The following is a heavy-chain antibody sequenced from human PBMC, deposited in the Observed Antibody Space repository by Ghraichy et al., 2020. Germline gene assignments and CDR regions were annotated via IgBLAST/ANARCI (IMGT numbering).Heavy chain of an antibody. CDR1: GFTFSSYA. D-gene: IGHD5-18*01. J-gene: IGHJ6*02. V-gene: IGHV3-23*01. CDR3: AKDRGYSYGTSYYYYYGMDV. CDR2: ISGSGGST. Sequence: GGSLRLSCAASGFTFSSYAMSWVRQAPGKGLEWVSAISGSGGSTYYADSVKGRFTISRDNSKNTLYLQMNSLRAEDTAVYYCAKDRGYSYGTSYYYYYGMDVWGQGTTVTVSS.